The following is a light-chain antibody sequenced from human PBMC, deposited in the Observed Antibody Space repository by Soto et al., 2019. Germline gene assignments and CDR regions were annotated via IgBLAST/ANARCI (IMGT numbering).Light chain of an antibody. CDR3: LQDYSYPRT. V-gene: IGKV1-5*01. J-gene: IGKJ1*01. CDR1: EFISDW. Sequence: DVQMTQSPSTLSASVGDRVTMTCRASEFISDWLAWYQQKPGQAPKLLIYDASTLESGVPGRFSGSGVGTHFTLTISGLQPEDSATFYCLQDYSYPRTFGQGTKVDIK. CDR2: DAS.